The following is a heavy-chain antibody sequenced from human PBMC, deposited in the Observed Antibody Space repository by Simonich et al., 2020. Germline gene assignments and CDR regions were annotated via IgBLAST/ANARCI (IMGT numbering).Heavy chain of an antibody. CDR1: GFTFSSYA. CDR3: AKDLGERITMIVVVIDAFDI. J-gene: IGHJ3*02. D-gene: IGHD3-22*01. V-gene: IGHV3-23*01. CDR2: ISGSGGST. Sequence: GGGLVQPWGSLRLSCAASGFTFSSYAMSWVRQAPGKGLEWVSAISGSGGSTYYADSVKGRFTISRDNSKNKLYLKMNSLRAEDTAVYYCAKDLGERITMIVVVIDAFDIWGQGTMVTVSS.